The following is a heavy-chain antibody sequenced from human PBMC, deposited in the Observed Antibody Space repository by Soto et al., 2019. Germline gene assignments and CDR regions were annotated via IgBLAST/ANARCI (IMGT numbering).Heavy chain of an antibody. D-gene: IGHD6-6*01. V-gene: IGHV4-34*01. CDR1: GGSFSGYY. CDR3: ARKTRHSSSYYAFDI. J-gene: IGHJ3*02. Sequence: SETLSHTCAVYGGSFSGYYGSWIRQPPGKGLEWIGEINHSGSTNYNPSLKSRVTISVDTSKNQFSLKLSSVTAADTAVYYCARKTRHSSSYYAFDIWGQGTMVTVSS. CDR2: INHSGST.